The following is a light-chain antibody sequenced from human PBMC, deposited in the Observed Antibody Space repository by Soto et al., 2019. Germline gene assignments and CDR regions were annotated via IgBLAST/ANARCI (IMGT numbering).Light chain of an antibody. Sequence: DIQMTQSPSSLSASVGDRVTITCRASQSISNYLNWYQQKPGKAPKLLMFGASTLQSEVPSRFSGSGSGTDFTLTINSLQPEDFATYYCQQNYNTPRTFGQGTKVEIK. V-gene: IGKV1-39*01. CDR1: QSISNY. CDR2: GAS. J-gene: IGKJ1*01. CDR3: QQNYNTPRT.